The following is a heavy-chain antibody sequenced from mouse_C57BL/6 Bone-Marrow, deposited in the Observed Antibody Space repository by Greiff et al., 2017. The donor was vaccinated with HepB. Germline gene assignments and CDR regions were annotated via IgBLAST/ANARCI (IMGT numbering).Heavy chain of an antibody. Sequence: VQLQQSGAELVRPGASVKLSCTASGFNIKDDYMHWVKQRPEQGLEWIGWIDPENGDTEYASKFQGKATITADTSSNTAYLQLSSLTSEDTAVYYCTYPVIYCYGRKGCWGQGTTLTVSS. CDR2: IDPENGDT. CDR3: TYPVIYCYGRKGC. J-gene: IGHJ2*01. V-gene: IGHV14-4*01. D-gene: IGHD1-1*01. CDR1: GFNIKDDY.